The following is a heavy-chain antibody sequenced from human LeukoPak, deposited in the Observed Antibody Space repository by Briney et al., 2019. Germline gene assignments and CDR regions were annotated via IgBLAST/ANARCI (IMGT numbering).Heavy chain of an antibody. J-gene: IGHJ6*03. CDR2: IYTSGST. D-gene: IGHD3-9*01. V-gene: IGHV4-61*02. CDR3: ARRGHSDLLRYFDWPSDYYYMDV. CDR1: GGSISSGSCY. Sequence: PSQTLSLTCTVSGGSISSGSCYWSWIRQPAGKGLEWIGRIYTSGSTNYNPSLKSRVTISVDTSKNQFSLKLSSVTAADTAVYYCARRGHSDLLRYFDWPSDYYYMDVWGKGTTVTISS.